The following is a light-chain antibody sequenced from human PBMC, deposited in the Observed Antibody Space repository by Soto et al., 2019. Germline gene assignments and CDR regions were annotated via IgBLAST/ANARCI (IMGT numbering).Light chain of an antibody. CDR2: EVS. V-gene: IGLV2-8*01. Sequence: QSVLTQPPSASGSPGQSVTISCAGTSSDVGGHNYVSWYQQYPGKVPKLMIYEVSERPSRVPDRFSGSKSGNTAFLTVSGLQAEDEADYYCLSYADTAYVFGTGTKVTVL. J-gene: IGLJ1*01. CDR1: SSDVGGHNY. CDR3: LSYADTAYV.